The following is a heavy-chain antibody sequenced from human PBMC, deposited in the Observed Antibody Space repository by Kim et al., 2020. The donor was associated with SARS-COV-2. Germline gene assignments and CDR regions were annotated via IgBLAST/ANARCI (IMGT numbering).Heavy chain of an antibody. CDR2: ISSSSSTI. D-gene: IGHD1-26*01. Sequence: GGSLRLSCAASGFTFSSYSMNWVRQAPGKGLEWVSYISSSSSTIYYADSVKGRFTISRDNAKNSLYLQMNSLRAEDTAVYYCARGGGSYSWDYWGQGTLVTVSS. CDR3: ARGGGSYSWDY. V-gene: IGHV3-48*04. CDR1: GFTFSSYS. J-gene: IGHJ4*02.